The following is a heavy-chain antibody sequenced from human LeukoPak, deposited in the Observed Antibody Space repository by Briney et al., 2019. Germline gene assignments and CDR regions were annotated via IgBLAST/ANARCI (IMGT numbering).Heavy chain of an antibody. D-gene: IGHD3-9*01. J-gene: IGHJ6*02. V-gene: IGHV3-21*01. CDR2: ISSGGSDR. CDR1: GFAFSSCS. Sequence: GGSLRLSCAASGFAFSSCSMKWVRQAPGKGLEWVSSISSGGSDRNYADSVKGRFTISRDNAKNSLFLQMNSLRAEDTAVYYCARASYDILTGADDVWGQGTTVTVSS. CDR3: ARASYDILTGADDV.